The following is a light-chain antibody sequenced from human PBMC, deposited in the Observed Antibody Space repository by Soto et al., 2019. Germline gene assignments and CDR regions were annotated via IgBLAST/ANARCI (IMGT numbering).Light chain of an antibody. J-gene: IGKJ1*01. CDR1: EDISNY. V-gene: IGKV1-27*01. Sequence: DIQMTQSPSSLSASVGDRVTITCRASEDISNYLAWYQQKPGKVPKLLIYGASTLQSGVPSRFSGSGSGTDFTLTISSLQTEDVATYYCQNYNRAPWTFGQGNKVENK. CDR3: QNYNRAPWT. CDR2: GAS.